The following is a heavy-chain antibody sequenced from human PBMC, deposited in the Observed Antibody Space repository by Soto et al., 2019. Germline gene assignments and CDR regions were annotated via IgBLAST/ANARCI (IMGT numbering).Heavy chain of an antibody. V-gene: IGHV3-30*18. D-gene: IGHD1-26*01. CDR1: GFTFSSYG. CDR3: AKDPFPMSVSYPGY. J-gene: IGHJ4*02. CDR2: ISYDGSNK. Sequence: QVQLVESGGGVVQPGRSLRLSCAASGFTFSSYGMHWVRKAPGKVLEWVSVISYDGSNKYYADSVKGRFTISRDNAKNTLYLQIDSLSAEDTAVYYCAKDPFPMSVSYPGYWGQGTLVTVSS.